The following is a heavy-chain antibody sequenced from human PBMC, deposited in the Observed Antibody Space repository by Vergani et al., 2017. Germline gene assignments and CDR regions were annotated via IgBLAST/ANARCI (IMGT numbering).Heavy chain of an antibody. D-gene: IGHD6-19*01. Sequence: EVHLVESGGGLVQPGGSLRLSCEASGFTVSDNYMSWVRPAPGKGLGWVSVIYGGGSTYYADSVKGRFTISRDNAKNTLYLQMNSLIAADTAVYYCARNPCYSSGWYAADYWGQGTLVTVSS. CDR3: ARNPCYSSGWYAADY. CDR2: IYGGGST. CDR1: GFTVSDNY. J-gene: IGHJ4*02. V-gene: IGHV3-66*01.